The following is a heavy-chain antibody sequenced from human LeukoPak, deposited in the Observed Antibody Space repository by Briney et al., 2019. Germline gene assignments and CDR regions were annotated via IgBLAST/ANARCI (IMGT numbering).Heavy chain of an antibody. Sequence: GRSLRLSCVASGFTFSNYAMNWVRQAPGKGLDWVSVISGGGRSIYYADSVKGRFTVSRDNSKNTLYLQLNSLRADDTAVYYCAKGATVTPDYYYYMDVWGKGTTVTVSS. J-gene: IGHJ6*03. CDR3: AKGATVTPDYYYYMDV. CDR2: ISGGGRSI. D-gene: IGHD4-11*01. CDR1: GFTFSNYA. V-gene: IGHV3-23*01.